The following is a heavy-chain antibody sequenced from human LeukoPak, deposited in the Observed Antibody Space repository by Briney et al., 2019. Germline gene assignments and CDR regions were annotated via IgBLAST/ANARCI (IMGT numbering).Heavy chain of an antibody. J-gene: IGHJ4*02. CDR3: VRMLYANTVDHHFEY. CDR1: GYSISSGCY. CDR2: IYHSGST. V-gene: IGHV4-38-2*02. Sequence: PSETPSLTCIVSGYSISSGCYWGWIRQPPGKGLEWIGSIYHSGSTHYNPSLKSRVTISVDTSKNQFSLKLSSVTAADTAVYYCVRMLYANTVDHHFEYWGQGALVTVSS. D-gene: IGHD2-8*01.